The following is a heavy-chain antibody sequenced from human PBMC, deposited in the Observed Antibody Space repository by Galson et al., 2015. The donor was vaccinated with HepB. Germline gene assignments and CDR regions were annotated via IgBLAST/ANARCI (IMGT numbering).Heavy chain of an antibody. CDR3: AANRYCSTTSCSRDYYYMDV. V-gene: IGHV1-46*01. D-gene: IGHD2-2*01. J-gene: IGHJ6*03. Sequence: SCKASGYTFTTYYLHWVRQAPGQGLEWMGIISPGGGSTSYAQKFQGRVTMTRDTSTSTLYMELSSLRSEDTAVYYCAANRYCSTTSCSRDYYYMDVWGKGTTVTVSS. CDR2: ISPGGGST. CDR1: GYTFTTYY.